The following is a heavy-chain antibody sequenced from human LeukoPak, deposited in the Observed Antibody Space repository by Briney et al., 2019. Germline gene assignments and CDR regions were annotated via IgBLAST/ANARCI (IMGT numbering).Heavy chain of an antibody. J-gene: IGHJ1*01. Sequence: SVKVSCKASGGTFSSYAISWVRRAPGQGLEWMGGIIPIFGTANYAQKFQGRVTITADESTSTAYMELSSLRSEDTAVYYCARDEDYYDSSGYYTTAEYFQHWGQGTLVTVSS. CDR2: IIPIFGTA. CDR3: ARDEDYYDSSGYYTTAEYFQH. CDR1: GGTFSSYA. D-gene: IGHD3-22*01. V-gene: IGHV1-69*13.